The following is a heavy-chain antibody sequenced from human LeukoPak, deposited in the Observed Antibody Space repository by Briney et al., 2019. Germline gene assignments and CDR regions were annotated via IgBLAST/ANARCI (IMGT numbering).Heavy chain of an antibody. Sequence: PSQTLSLTCTASGGSISSGSYYWNWIRQPAGKELEWIGRIYTSGSTNYTPSLKSRVTISIDTSKNQFSLKLSSVTAADTAVYYCARDSGLNPKRSEYFQHWGQGILVTVSS. D-gene: IGHD3-16*01. CDR2: IYTSGST. CDR1: GGSISSGSYY. J-gene: IGHJ1*01. CDR3: ARDSGLNPKRSEYFQH. V-gene: IGHV4-61*02.